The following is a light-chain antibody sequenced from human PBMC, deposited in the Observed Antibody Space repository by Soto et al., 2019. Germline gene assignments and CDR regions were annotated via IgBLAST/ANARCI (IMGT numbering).Light chain of an antibody. V-gene: IGKV1-39*01. Sequence: DIQLTQSPSSLSASVGNRVTITCRASQSISTYLNWYQKKPGKAPNLLIYDASRLQSGVPSRFSGGGGGTDFTLSISSVQPEDFATYFCQQSYMDPITFGQGTRLEI. CDR1: QSISTY. CDR2: DAS. CDR3: QQSYMDPIT. J-gene: IGKJ5*01.